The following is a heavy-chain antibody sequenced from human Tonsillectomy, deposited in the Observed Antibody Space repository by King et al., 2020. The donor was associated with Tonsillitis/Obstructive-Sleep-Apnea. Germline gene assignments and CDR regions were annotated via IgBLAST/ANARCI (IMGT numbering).Heavy chain of an antibody. V-gene: IGHV4-39*01. CDR3: AARREYGDSTDYYFYYMDV. J-gene: IGHJ6*03. D-gene: IGHD4-17*01. CDR2: IYYSGST. Sequence: LQLQESGPGLVKPSETLSLTCTVSGGSISSSSSYWGWIRQPPGQGLEWIASIYYSGSTYYNPSLKSRVTISVDTSKNQFSLNLSSVTAADTAVYYCAARREYGDSTDYYFYYMDVWAKGPRSPSP. CDR1: GGSISSSSSY.